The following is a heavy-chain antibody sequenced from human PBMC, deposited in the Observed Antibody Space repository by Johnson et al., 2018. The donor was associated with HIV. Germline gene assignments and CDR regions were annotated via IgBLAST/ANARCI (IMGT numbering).Heavy chain of an antibody. J-gene: IGHJ3*02. CDR3: TRDGLYDTSGPFAFDI. CDR1: GFSFGDYA. CDR2: IRTKAFGGTT. D-gene: IGHD3-22*01. Sequence: EVQLVESGGGLVQPGRSLRLSCTASGFSFGDYAVTWVRQAPGKGLEWVGFIRTKAFGGTTDYAASVRGRFTLSRDDSNSITYLQMNSLKTEDTGVYYCTRDGLYDTSGPFAFDIWGQGTMVTVSS. V-gene: IGHV3-49*04.